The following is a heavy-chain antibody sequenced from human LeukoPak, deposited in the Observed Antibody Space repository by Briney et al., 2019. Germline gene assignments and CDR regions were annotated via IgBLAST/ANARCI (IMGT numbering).Heavy chain of an antibody. CDR3: ASEIIFGSFDY. CDR2: ISYDGSNK. V-gene: IGHV3-30*03. D-gene: IGHD3-3*01. CDR1: GFTFSSYS. Sequence: GGSLRLSCAASGFTFSSYSMNWVRQAPGKGLERVAVISYDGSNKYYADSVKGRFTISRDNSKNTLYLQMNSLRAEDTAVYYCASEIIFGSFDYWGQGTLVTVSS. J-gene: IGHJ4*02.